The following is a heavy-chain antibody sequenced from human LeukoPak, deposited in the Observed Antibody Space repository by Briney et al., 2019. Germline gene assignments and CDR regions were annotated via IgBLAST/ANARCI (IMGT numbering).Heavy chain of an antibody. V-gene: IGHV3-30-3*01. D-gene: IGHD3-16*02. J-gene: IGHJ4*02. CDR1: GCTFNSYA. CDR3: GREVELSTRFDC. CDR2: ISDDGDNR. Sequence: PGGSLRLSCAASGCTFNSYAMHWGRQAPGKGLEWVAVISDDGDNRYYADSVRGRFTISRDNSNNTLYLQMNSLRLEDTAVYYCGREVELSTRFDCWGQETLVTVSS.